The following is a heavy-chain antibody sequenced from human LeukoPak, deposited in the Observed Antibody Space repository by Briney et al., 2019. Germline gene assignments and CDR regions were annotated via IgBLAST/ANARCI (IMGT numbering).Heavy chain of an antibody. J-gene: IGHJ6*02. V-gene: IGHV3-48*03. CDR3: ARARRGSGNYYYGMDV. Sequence: GGSLRLSCAASGFTFSSYEMNWARQAPGKGLEWVSYISSSGSTIYYADSVKGRFTISRDNAKNSLYLQMNSLRAEDTAVYYCARARRGSGNYYYGMDVWGQGTTVTVSS. CDR1: GFTFSSYE. D-gene: IGHD3-10*01. CDR2: ISSSGSTI.